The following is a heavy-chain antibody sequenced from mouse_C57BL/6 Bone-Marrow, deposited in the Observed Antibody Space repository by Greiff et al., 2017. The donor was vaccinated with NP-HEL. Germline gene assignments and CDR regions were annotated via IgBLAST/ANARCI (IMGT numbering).Heavy chain of an antibody. J-gene: IGHJ3*01. CDR1: GYAFSSSW. CDR3: ARSPPVVISRFAY. CDR2: IYPGDGDT. Sequence: QVQLQQSGPELVKPGASVKISCKASGYAFSSSWMNWVKQRPGKGLEWIGRIYPGDGDTNYNGKFKGKATLTADKSSSTAYMQLSSLTSEDSAVYFCARSPPVVISRFAYWGQGTLVTVSA. V-gene: IGHV1-82*01.